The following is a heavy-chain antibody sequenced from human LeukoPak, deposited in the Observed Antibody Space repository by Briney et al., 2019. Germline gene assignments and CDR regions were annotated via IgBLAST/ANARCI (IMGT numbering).Heavy chain of an antibody. Sequence: ASVKVSCKASGYTFTSYYMHWVRQAPGQGLEWMGIINPSGGSTSYAQKFQGRVTMTRDTSTSTVYMELSSLRSEDTAVYYRARDRGPYYGSGNIDYWGQGTLVTVSS. D-gene: IGHD3-10*01. CDR3: ARDRGPYYGSGNIDY. CDR1: GYTFTSYY. V-gene: IGHV1-46*01. J-gene: IGHJ4*02. CDR2: INPSGGST.